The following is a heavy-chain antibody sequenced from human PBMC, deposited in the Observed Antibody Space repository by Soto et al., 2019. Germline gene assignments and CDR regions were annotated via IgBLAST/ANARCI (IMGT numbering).Heavy chain of an antibody. CDR1: GFIFSNFG. J-gene: IGHJ4*02. V-gene: IGHV3-33*01. D-gene: IGHD6-6*01. Sequence: ESGGGVVQPGGSLRLSCVASGFIFSNFGMHWARQAPGKGLEWVAVISSDEKIKQYADSVRGRFAISRDNSKNTLYLQMTSLRAEDTAIYYCARGLRSVLDYWGQGTLVTVSS. CDR3: ARGLRSVLDY. CDR2: ISSDEKIK.